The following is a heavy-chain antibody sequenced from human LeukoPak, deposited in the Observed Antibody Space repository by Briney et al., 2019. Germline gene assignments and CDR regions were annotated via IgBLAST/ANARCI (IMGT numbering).Heavy chain of an antibody. J-gene: IGHJ4*02. D-gene: IGHD3-10*01. V-gene: IGHV4-38-2*02. CDR2: IYHSGST. Sequence: SETLSLTCTVSGYSISSGYYWGWIRQPPGKGLGWIGSIYHSGSTYYNPSLKSRVTISVDTSKNQFSLKLSSVTAADTAVYYCASSYSSGSYWRYWGQGTLVTVSS. CDR3: ASSYSSGSYWRY. CDR1: GYSISSGYY.